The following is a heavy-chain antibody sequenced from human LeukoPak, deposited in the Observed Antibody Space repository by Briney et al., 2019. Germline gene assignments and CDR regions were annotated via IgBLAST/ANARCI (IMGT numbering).Heavy chain of an antibody. CDR1: GFTFHNTG. CDR3: GVDSRPSVTTLRPRWTDS. J-gene: IGHJ4*02. V-gene: IGHV3-23*01. CDR2: ISGSSRSM. D-gene: IGHD4-11*01. Sequence: GGSLRLSCAASGFTFHNTGMSWVRQAPGKGLEWVSVISGSSRSMYYAESVKGRFTISRDNSKNTLYLQMDSLKAEDTAVYYCGVDSRPSVTTLRPRWTDSWGQGTLVIVSS.